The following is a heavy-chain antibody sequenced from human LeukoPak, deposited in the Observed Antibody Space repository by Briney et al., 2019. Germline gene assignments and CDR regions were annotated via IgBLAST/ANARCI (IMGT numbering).Heavy chain of an antibody. J-gene: IGHJ1*01. D-gene: IGHD5-24*01. Sequence: GGSLRLSCAASGFIFSNDAMHWVRQAPGKGLEWVAVISYDGSNKYYADSVKGRFTISRDNSKNTLYLQMNSLRAEDTAVYYCARDRGRDGYNLAEYFQHWGQGTLVTVSS. CDR3: ARDRGRDGYNLAEYFQH. CDR1: GFIFSNDA. CDR2: ISYDGSNK. V-gene: IGHV3-30*19.